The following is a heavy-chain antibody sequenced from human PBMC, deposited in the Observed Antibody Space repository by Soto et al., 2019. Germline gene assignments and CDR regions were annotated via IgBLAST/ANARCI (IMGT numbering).Heavy chain of an antibody. CDR3: ARQGFGELLCANWFDP. CDR1: GGSISSSSYY. CDR2: IYYSGST. D-gene: IGHD3-10*01. V-gene: IGHV4-39*01. J-gene: IGHJ5*02. Sequence: QLQLQESGPGLVKPSETLSLTCTVSGGSISSSSYYWGWIRQPPGKGLEWIGSIYYSGSTYYNPSLKSRVTISVDTSKTQFALKLSSVTAADTAVYYCARQGFGELLCANWFDPWGQGTLVTVSS.